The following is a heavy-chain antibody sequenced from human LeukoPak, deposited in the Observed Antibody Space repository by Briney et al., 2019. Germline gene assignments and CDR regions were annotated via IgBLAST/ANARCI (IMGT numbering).Heavy chain of an antibody. D-gene: IGHD6-19*01. CDR1: GYTFTSYY. CDR3: ARPLLYSSGWDDAFDI. CDR2: INPSGGST. Sequence: ASVKVSCKASGYTFTSYYMHWVRQAPGQGLEWMGIINPSGGSTSYAQKFQGRVTMTRDTSTSTVYMELSSLRSEDTAVYYCARPLLYSSGWDDAFDIWGQGTMVTVSS. V-gene: IGHV1-46*01. J-gene: IGHJ3*02.